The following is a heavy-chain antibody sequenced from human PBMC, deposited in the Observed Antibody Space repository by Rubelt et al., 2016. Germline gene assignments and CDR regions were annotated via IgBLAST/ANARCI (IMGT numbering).Heavy chain of an antibody. J-gene: IGHJ5*02. V-gene: IGHV4-59*12. D-gene: IGHD6-13*01. CDR3: ARASSWYSNWFDP. CDR2: IYYSGST. CDR1: GGSISSYY. Sequence: QVQLQESGPGLVKPSETLSLTCTVSGGSISSYYWSWIRQPPGKGLEWIGSIYYSGSTYYNPSLKSRVTISVDTSKNQFSLKLSSVTAADTAVYYCARASSWYSNWFDPWGQGTLVTVSS.